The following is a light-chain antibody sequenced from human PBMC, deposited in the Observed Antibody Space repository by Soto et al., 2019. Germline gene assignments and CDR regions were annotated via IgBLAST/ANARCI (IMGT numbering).Light chain of an antibody. J-gene: IGKJ1*01. CDR1: QSVSSSY. V-gene: IGKV3-20*01. CDR2: GAS. Sequence: EIVLTQSPGTLSLSPGERATLSCRASQSVSSSYLAWHQQKPGQAPRLLIYGASSRATGIPDRFSGSGSGTVFTLTISRLEAEDFAVYYCQQYGSSPRTFGQGTKVEI. CDR3: QQYGSSPRT.